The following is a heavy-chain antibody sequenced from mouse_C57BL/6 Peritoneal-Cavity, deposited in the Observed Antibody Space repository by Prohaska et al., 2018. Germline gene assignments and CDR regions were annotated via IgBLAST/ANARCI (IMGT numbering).Heavy chain of an antibody. CDR2: IKPDSSTI. CDR3: ASSLGYYAMDY. Sequence: LVQPGGSLKLSCAASGIDFSSYWISWVPRAPGKGLELIGEIKPDSSTINYAPSLKDKFIISRDNAKNTLYLQMSKVRSEDTALYYCASSLGYYAMDYWGQGTSVTVSS. V-gene: IGHV4-1*01. J-gene: IGHJ4*01. D-gene: IGHD4-1*01. CDR1: GIDFSSYW.